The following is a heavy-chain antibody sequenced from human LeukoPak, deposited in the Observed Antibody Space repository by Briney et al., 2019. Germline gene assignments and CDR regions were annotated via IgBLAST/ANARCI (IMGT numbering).Heavy chain of an antibody. J-gene: IGHJ3*02. CDR2: IWYDGSNK. V-gene: IGHV3-33*06. D-gene: IGHD3-16*02. CDR1: GFTFSSYG. CDR3: AKKNYDYVWGCYHPDNDAFDI. Sequence: GGSLRLSCAASGFTFSSYGMHWVRQAPGKGLEWVSVIWYDGSNKYYADSVKGRFTISRDNSKNKLYLQMNSLRAEDMAVYYCAKKNYDYVWGCYHPDNDAFDIWGQGTMITVSS.